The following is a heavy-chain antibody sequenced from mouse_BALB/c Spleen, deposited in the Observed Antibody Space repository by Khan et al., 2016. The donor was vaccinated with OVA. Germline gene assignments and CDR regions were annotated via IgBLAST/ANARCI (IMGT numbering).Heavy chain of an antibody. J-gene: IGHJ3*01. CDR1: GFSLSNYG. CDR3: ARSYDYDVGGFAY. D-gene: IGHD2-4*01. V-gene: IGHV2-9*02. Sequence: QVQLKQSGPGLVAPSQSLSITCTVSGFSLSNYGIHWVRQPPGKGLEWLGVIWTGGITNYNSALMSRLIISKDNSKSQVFSKMNRLQTDDTAIYYCARSYDYDVGGFAYWGQGTQVTVST. CDR2: IWTGGIT.